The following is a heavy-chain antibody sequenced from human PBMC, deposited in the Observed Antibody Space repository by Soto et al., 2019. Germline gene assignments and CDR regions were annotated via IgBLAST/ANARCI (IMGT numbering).Heavy chain of an antibody. J-gene: IGHJ3*02. Sequence: HVTISADKSISTAYLQWSSLKASDTAMYYCARHLPGPLDAFDIWGQGTMVTVSS. CDR3: ARHLPGPLDAFDI. D-gene: IGHD3-3*02. V-gene: IGHV5-10-1*01.